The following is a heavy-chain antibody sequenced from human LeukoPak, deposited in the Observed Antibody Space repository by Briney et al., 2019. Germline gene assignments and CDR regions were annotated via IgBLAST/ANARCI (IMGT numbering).Heavy chain of an antibody. Sequence: GGSLRLSCAASGFTFSSYSMNWVRQAPGKGLEWVSYISSSSSTIYYADSVKGRFIISRDNAKNSLYLQMNSLRAEDTAVYYCARDVGDFWSGYTNWFDPWGQGTLVTVSS. J-gene: IGHJ5*02. V-gene: IGHV3-48*01. D-gene: IGHD3-3*01. CDR1: GFTFSSYS. CDR3: ARDVGDFWSGYTNWFDP. CDR2: ISSSSSTI.